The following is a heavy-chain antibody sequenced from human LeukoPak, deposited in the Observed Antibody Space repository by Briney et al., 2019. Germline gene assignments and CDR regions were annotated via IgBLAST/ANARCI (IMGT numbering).Heavy chain of an antibody. Sequence: GGSLRLSCAASGFTFSSYAMEWVRQAPGKGLEWVSGISWNSGSIGYADSVKGRFTISRDNAKNSLYLQMNSLRAEDTALYYCARGSMPGTGLPFDYWGQGTQVSVSS. CDR2: ISWNSGSI. CDR3: ARGSMPGTGLPFDY. J-gene: IGHJ4*02. V-gene: IGHV3-9*01. D-gene: IGHD3-9*01. CDR1: GFTFSSYA.